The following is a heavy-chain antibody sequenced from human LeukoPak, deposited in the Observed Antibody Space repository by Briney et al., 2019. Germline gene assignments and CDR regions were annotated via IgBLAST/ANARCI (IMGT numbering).Heavy chain of an antibody. D-gene: IGHD5-12*01. CDR2: IYYSGST. J-gene: IGHJ4*02. CDR3: ARGPYSGYTLRPLDY. V-gene: IGHV4-39*07. Sequence: PSETLSLTCTVSGGSISSSSYYWGWIRQPPGKGLEWIGYIYYSGSTYYNPSLKSRVTISVDTSKNQFSLKLTSVIAADTAVYYCARGPYSGYTLRPLDYWGQGTLVTVSS. CDR1: GGSISSSSYY.